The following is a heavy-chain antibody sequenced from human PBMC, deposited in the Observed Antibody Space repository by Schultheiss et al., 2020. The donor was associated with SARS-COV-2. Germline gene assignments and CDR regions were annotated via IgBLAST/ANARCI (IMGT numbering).Heavy chain of an antibody. Sequence: GESLKISCAASGFTFSSYSMNWVRQAPGKGLEWVSSISSSSSYIYYADSVKGRFTISRDNAKNSLYLQMNSLRAEDTAVYYCARDESLLPSPVRGGIVVVPAAPFYMDVWGKGTTVTVSS. CDR1: GFTFSSYS. CDR3: ARDESLLPSPVRGGIVVVPAAPFYMDV. V-gene: IGHV3-21*01. J-gene: IGHJ6*03. CDR2: ISSSSSYI. D-gene: IGHD2-2*01.